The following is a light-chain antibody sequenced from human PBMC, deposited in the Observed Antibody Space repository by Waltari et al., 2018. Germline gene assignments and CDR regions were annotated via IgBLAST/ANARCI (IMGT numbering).Light chain of an antibody. CDR2: QDN. V-gene: IGLV3-1*01. CDR1: KLEDKY. CDR3: QAWDRNTYVV. J-gene: IGLJ2*01. Sequence: KLEDKYASWYQQRPGQSPVLVIYQDNRRPSGIPERFSGSTSGNTATLTISGTQAMDEADYYCQAWDRNTYVVFGGGTKVTVL.